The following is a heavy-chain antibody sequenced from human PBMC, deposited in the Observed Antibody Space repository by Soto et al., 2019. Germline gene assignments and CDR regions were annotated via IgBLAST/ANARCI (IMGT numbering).Heavy chain of an antibody. Sequence: QVQLVQYGADVKKPGASVKVSCKASGYTFTSSHITWVRQAPGQGLSWMGGISAYNGNTNYVQKLQGIVTMTTDTTTSTAYMELRSLRSDNTVVYYCAGDSPPPREWGQGNLVTVSS. CDR1: GYTFTSSH. CDR3: AGDSPPPRE. V-gene: IGHV1-18*01. D-gene: IGHD6-6*01. J-gene: IGHJ4*02. CDR2: ISAYNGNT.